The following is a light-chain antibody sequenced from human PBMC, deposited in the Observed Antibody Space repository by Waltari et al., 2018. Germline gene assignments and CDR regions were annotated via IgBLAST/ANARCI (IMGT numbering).Light chain of an antibody. CDR2: RAS. J-gene: IGKJ1*01. CDR1: QSTTDS. CDR3: QQYHEWPRT. V-gene: IGKV3-15*01. Sequence: EIVMTQSPATLSVSPGERVTLSCRASQSTTDSLAWYQQRSGPAPSLLYYRASVSATGVPARFSGSGSGPEFTLTITSLQSEDFAVYYCQQYHEWPRTFGQGTRVDIK.